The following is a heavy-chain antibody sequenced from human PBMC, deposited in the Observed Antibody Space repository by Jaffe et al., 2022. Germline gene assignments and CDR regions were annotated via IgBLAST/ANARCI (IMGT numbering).Heavy chain of an antibody. D-gene: IGHD6-13*01. CDR2: IYHSGST. J-gene: IGHJ2*01. V-gene: IGHV4-30-2*01. CDR1: GGSISSGGYS. Sequence: QLQLQESGSGLVKPSQTLSLTCAVSGGSISSGGYSWSWIRQPPGKGLEWIGYIYHSGSTYYNPSLKSRVTISVDRSKNQFSLKLSSVTAADTAVYYCARSIAAAENWYFDLWGRGTLVTVSS. CDR3: ARSIAAAENWYFDL.